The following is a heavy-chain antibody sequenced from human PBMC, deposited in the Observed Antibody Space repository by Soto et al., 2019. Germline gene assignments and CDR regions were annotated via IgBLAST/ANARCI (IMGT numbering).Heavy chain of an antibody. J-gene: IGHJ4*02. V-gene: IGHV3-23*01. CDR1: GFTFSSYA. CDR2: ISGSGGST. Sequence: EVQLLESGGGLVQPGGSLRLSCAASGFTFSSYAMSWVRQAPGKGLEWVSAISGSGGSTYYADSVKGRFTISRDNSKITLYLQMNSLRAEDTAVYYCAKGLGYCSSTSCYGSVDYWGQGTLVTVSS. D-gene: IGHD2-2*01. CDR3: AKGLGYCSSTSCYGSVDY.